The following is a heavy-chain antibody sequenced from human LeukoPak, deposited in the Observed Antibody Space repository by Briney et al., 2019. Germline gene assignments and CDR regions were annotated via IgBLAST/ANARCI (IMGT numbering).Heavy chain of an antibody. CDR1: GYTFTSYD. J-gene: IGHJ6*02. V-gene: IGHV1-8*01. Sequence: ASVKVSCKASGYTFTSYDINWVRQATGQGLEWMGWMNPNSGNTGYAQEFQGRVTMTRNTSISTAYMELSSLRSEDTAVYYCARAGNGDYPYYYYGMDVWGQGTTVTVSS. CDR2: MNPNSGNT. CDR3: ARAGNGDYPYYYYGMDV. D-gene: IGHD4-17*01.